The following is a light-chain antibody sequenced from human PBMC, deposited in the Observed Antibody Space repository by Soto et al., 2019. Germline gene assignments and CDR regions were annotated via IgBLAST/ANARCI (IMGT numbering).Light chain of an antibody. CDR2: GAS. CDR1: QRVSTNY. J-gene: IGKJ1*01. V-gene: IGKV3-20*01. Sequence: ESVLTHSPGTLSLSPGERATLSCRASQRVSTNYLAWYQQKPGQAPRLLIYGASSRAAGIPDRFSGRGSGTDFAFIISILEPEDFAVYYCHQYGSSPSTFGQGTKVEIK. CDR3: HQYGSSPST.